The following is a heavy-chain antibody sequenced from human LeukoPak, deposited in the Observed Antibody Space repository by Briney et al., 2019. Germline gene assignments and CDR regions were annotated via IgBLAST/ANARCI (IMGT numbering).Heavy chain of an antibody. D-gene: IGHD6-19*01. CDR3: ARYSSGFDY. CDR1: GGSMSSYY. J-gene: IGHJ4*02. V-gene: IGHV4-59*08. Sequence: PSETLSLTCTVSGGSMSSYYWSWIRQPPGKGLEWIGYIYYSGSTNYNPSLNSRVTISVDTSKNQFSLKLSSVTAADTAVYYCARYSSGFDYWGQGTLVTVSS. CDR2: IYYSGST.